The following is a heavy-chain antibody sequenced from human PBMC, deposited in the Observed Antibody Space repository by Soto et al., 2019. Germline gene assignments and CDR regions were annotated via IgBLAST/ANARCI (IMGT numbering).Heavy chain of an antibody. CDR3: ARGSTDSYPGSRIFDF. D-gene: IGHD3-10*01. J-gene: IGHJ4*02. Sequence: GGSLRLSCVASGLTLGSRAMTWVRQAPGEGLQWVSTITDTGGDAKYADSVRGRFVISRDNSKKTLYLQMTSLTAEDSAMYYCARGSTDSYPGSRIFDFWGRGTLVTVSS. CDR2: ITDTGGDA. V-gene: IGHV3-23*01. CDR1: GLTLGSRA.